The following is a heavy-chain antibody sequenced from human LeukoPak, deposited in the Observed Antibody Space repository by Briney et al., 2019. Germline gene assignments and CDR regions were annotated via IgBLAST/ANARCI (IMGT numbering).Heavy chain of an antibody. D-gene: IGHD2-15*01. V-gene: IGHV4-59*01. CDR1: GVSISSYY. CDR3: ARGGWRLDY. Sequence: ETLSLTCTVSGVSISSYYWSWIRQPPGKGLEWIGYIYYTGTTNYNPSLKSRVTISVVTSKNQFSLKLSSVTAADTAVYYCARGGWRLDYWGQGTLVTVSS. CDR2: IYYTGTT. J-gene: IGHJ4*02.